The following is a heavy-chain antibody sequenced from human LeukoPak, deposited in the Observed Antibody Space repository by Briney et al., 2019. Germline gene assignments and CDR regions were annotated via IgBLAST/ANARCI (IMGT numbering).Heavy chain of an antibody. J-gene: IGHJ4*02. D-gene: IGHD2-21*02. CDR1: GFTFSNDW. CDR3: ANYAMVTAGGC. V-gene: IGHV3-74*01. Sequence: GGSLRLSCAASGFTFSNDWMHWVRQAPGKGLVWVARILGDGSVTSYADSVKGRFTVSRDNAKNTLYLQMNSLRVEDTAVYYCANYAMVTAGGCWGQGTLVTVSS. CDR2: ILGDGSVT.